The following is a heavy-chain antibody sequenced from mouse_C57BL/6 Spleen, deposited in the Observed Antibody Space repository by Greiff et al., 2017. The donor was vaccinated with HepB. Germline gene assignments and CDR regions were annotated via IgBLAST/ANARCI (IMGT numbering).Heavy chain of an antibody. Sequence: QVQLQQSGAELARPGASVKMSCKASGYTFTSYTMHWVKQRPGQGLEWIGYINPSSGYTKYNQKFKDKATLTADKSSSTAYMQLSSLTSEDSAVYYCGRITVVAYYFDYWGQGTTLAVSS. CDR1: GYTFTSYT. CDR3: GRITVVAYYFDY. V-gene: IGHV1-4*01. CDR2: INPSSGYT. J-gene: IGHJ2*01. D-gene: IGHD1-1*01.